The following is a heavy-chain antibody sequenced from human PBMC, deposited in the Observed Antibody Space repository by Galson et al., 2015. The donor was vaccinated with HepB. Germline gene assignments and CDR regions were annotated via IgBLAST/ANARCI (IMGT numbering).Heavy chain of an antibody. V-gene: IGHV4-61*02. CDR2: IYSSGST. D-gene: IGHD5-12*01. Sequence: TLSLTCTVSGGSISSVTYYWSWIRQPAGKGLEWIGRIYSSGSTNYNPSLKSRVTMSVATSKNQFSLKLRSVTAADTAVYYCARHDGATREGVAFDMWGQGTMVTVSS. J-gene: IGHJ3*02. CDR3: ARHDGATREGVAFDM. CDR1: GGSISSVTYY.